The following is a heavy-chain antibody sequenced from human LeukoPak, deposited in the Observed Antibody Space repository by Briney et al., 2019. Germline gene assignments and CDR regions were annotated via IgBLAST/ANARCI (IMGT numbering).Heavy chain of an antibody. D-gene: IGHD2-15*01. Sequence: PVGSLRLSCAASGFTFSSYSLNWVRPAPGEGLGWVSFISSSSITIYYAASVKGRFTISRDNAEKSLYLQMNSLRAEDTAVYYCARDRGGSYSAIDYWGQGTLVTVSS. CDR2: ISSSSITI. CDR1: GFTFSSYS. CDR3: ARDRGGSYSAIDY. V-gene: IGHV3-48*04. J-gene: IGHJ4*02.